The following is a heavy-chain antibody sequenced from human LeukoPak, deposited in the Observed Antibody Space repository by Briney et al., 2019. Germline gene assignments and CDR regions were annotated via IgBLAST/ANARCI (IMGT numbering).Heavy chain of an antibody. J-gene: IGHJ4*02. CDR2: IYYSGST. V-gene: IGHV4-59*01. D-gene: IGHD1-1*01. CDR1: GGSIISYY. Sequence: SETLSLTCTVSGGSIISYYWSWIRQPPGKGLEWIGYIYYSGSTYYNPSLKSRVTISVDTSKNLFSLKLSSVTAADTAVYYCARVQRPLDGADYWGQGTLVTVSS. CDR3: ARVQRPLDGADY.